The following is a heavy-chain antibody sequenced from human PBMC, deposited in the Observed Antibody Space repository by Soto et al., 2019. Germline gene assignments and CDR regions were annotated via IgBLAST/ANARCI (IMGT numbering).Heavy chain of an antibody. CDR2: ISGSGGST. V-gene: IGHV3-23*01. CDR1: GFTFSSYA. D-gene: IGHD5-12*01. Sequence: EVQLLESGGGLVQPGGSLRLSCAASGFTFSSYAMSWVRQAPGKGLEWVSAISGSGGSTYYEDSVKGRFTISRDNSKNTMYLQMNSLRAEDTAVYYCAKVQNWLLFPYFYYWGQGTLVTVSS. J-gene: IGHJ4*02. CDR3: AKVQNWLLFPYFYY.